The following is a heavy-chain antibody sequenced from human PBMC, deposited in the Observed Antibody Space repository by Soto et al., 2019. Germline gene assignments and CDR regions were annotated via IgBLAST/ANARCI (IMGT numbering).Heavy chain of an antibody. V-gene: IGHV1-18*01. CDR2: ISTFNSDT. D-gene: IGHD4-17*01. J-gene: IGHJ4*02. Sequence: ASVKVSCKASGYTFSNYGISWVRQAPGQGLEWMGWISTFNSDTNYAQKFQGRVTMTTEIFTNTAYMELRSLRADDTAVYYCARDEGYGDLDYWGQGTLVTVSS. CDR1: GYTFSNYG. CDR3: ARDEGYGDLDY.